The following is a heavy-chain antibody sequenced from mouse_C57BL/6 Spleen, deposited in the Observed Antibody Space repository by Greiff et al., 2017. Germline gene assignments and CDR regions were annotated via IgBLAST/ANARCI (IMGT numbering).Heavy chain of an antibody. J-gene: IGHJ3*01. Sequence: QVQLKQPGAELVKPGASVKMSCKASGYTFTSYWITWVKQRPGQGLEWIGDIYPGSGSTNYNEKFKSKATLTVDTSSSTAYMQLSSLTSEDSAVYYCARGLDDYDPFAYWGQGTLVTVSA. V-gene: IGHV1-55*01. CDR2: IYPGSGST. D-gene: IGHD2-4*01. CDR1: GYTFTSYW. CDR3: ARGLDDYDPFAY.